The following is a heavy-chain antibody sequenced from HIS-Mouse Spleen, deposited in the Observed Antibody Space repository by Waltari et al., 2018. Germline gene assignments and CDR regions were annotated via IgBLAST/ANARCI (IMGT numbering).Heavy chain of an antibody. CDR3: AREIPYSSSWYDWYFDL. D-gene: IGHD6-13*01. CDR2: FYYSGST. CDR1: GGSISSSSYY. J-gene: IGHJ2*01. Sequence: QLQLQESGPGLVKPSETLSLTCTVSGGSISSSSYYWGWIRQPPGKGLEWIGSFYYSGSTYNNPSLKSRVTISVDPSKTQFSLKLSSVTAADTAVYYCAREIPYSSSWYDWYFDLWGRGTLVTVSS. V-gene: IGHV4-39*07.